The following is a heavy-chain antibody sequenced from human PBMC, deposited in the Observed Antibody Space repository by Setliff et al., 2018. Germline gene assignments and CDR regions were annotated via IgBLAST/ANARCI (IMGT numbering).Heavy chain of an antibody. CDR1: GGTFSSYG. J-gene: IGHJ4*02. V-gene: IGHV1-69*05. CDR2: TIPIFGTT. CDR3: ASFSLDDSSGWHTFDC. Sequence: ASVKVSCKASGGTFSSYGISWVRQAPGQGLEWMGGTIPIFGTTDYTQKFRGRVTIITDESRITAFMQLSSLRYEDTAVYYCASFSLDDSSGWHTFDCLGQGTLVTVSS. D-gene: IGHD6-19*01.